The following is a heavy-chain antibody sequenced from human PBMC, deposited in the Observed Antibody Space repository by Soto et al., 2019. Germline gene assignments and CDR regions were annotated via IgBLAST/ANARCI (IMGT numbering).Heavy chain of an antibody. CDR2: INHSGST. D-gene: IGHD1-1*01. V-gene: IGHV4-34*01. CDR1: GGSFSGYY. Sequence: QVQLQQWGAGLLKPSETQSLTCAVYGGSFSGYYWSWIRQPPGKGLEWIGEINHSGSTNYNPSLKSRVTISVDTSKNQFSLKLSSVTAADTAVYYCARGGYNWNDMFFDYWGQGTLVTVSS. CDR3: ARGGYNWNDMFFDY. J-gene: IGHJ4*02.